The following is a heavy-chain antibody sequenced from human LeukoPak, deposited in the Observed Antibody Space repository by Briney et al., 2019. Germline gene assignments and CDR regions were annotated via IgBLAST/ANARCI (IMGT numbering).Heavy chain of an antibody. V-gene: IGHV3-74*01. CDR2: INSDGSST. CDR1: GFTFSSYW. CDR3: ARDRGSYSGSYREYFQH. Sequence: GGSLRLSCAASGFTFSSYWMHWVRQAPGKGLVWVSRINSDGSSTSYADSVKGRFTISRDNAKNTLYLQMNSLRAEGTAVYYCARDRGSYSGSYREYFQHWGQGTLVTASS. D-gene: IGHD1-26*01. J-gene: IGHJ1*01.